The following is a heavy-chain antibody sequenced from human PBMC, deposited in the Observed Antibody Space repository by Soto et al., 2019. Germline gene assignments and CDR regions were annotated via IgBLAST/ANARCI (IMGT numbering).Heavy chain of an antibody. CDR2: ISYDGSNK. J-gene: IGHJ4*02. CDR3: ARDYTAAAGPTFDY. D-gene: IGHD6-13*01. Sequence: QVQLVESGGGVVQPGRSLRLSCAASGFTFSSYAMHWVRQAPGKGLEWVAVISYDGSNKYYADSVKGRFTISRDNSKKQLYRQMNSLRAEDTAVYYCARDYTAAAGPTFDYWGQGTLVTVSS. V-gene: IGHV3-30-3*01. CDR1: GFTFSSYA.